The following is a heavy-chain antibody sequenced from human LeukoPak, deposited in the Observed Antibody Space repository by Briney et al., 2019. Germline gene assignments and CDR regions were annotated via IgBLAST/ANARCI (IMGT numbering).Heavy chain of an antibody. CDR3: ASLYYDSSGYAFDI. D-gene: IGHD3-22*01. V-gene: IGHV4-31*03. CDR2: IYYSGST. CDR1: GGSISSGGYS. J-gene: IGHJ3*02. Sequence: SETLSLTCTVSGGSISSGGYSWSWIRQHPGKGLEWIGYIYYSGSTCYNPSLKSRVTISVDTSKNQFSLKLSSVTAADTAVYYCASLYYDSSGYAFDIWGQGTMVTVSS.